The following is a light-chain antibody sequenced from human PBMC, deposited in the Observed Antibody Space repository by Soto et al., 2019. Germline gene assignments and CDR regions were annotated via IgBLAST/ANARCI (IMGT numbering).Light chain of an antibody. J-gene: IGKJ5*01. CDR1: QDITNY. V-gene: IGKV1-16*02. CDR3: QQYDRYPLT. CDR2: AAS. Sequence: IQLNQAGSSLSAFVGCRATITCLAGQDITNYLAWFQQKPGKAPRSLIYAASTLHSGVPSKFSGSGSETDFTLTISSLQPEDSATYYCQQYDRYPLTFGQGTRLEIK.